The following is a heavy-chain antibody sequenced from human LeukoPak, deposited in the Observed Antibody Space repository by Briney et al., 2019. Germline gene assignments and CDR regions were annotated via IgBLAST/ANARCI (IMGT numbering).Heavy chain of an antibody. CDR2: IYTSGST. Sequence: PSETLSLTCTVSGGSISSYYWSWIRQPAGKGLEWIGRIYTSGSTNYNPSLKSRVTISVDKSKNQFSLKLSSVTAADTAVYYCARGYYDSSGYYRYGNWFDPWGQGTLATVSS. CDR3: ARGYYDSSGYYRYGNWFDP. D-gene: IGHD3-22*01. CDR1: GGSISSYY. V-gene: IGHV4-4*07. J-gene: IGHJ5*02.